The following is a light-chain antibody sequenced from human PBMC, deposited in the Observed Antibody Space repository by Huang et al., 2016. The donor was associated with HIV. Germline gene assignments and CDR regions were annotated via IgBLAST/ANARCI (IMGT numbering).Light chain of an antibody. CDR1: QSLLHSNGYTY. CDR3: MQALQTPRT. CDR2: FGS. V-gene: IGKV2-28*01. J-gene: IGKJ1*01. Sequence: DIVMTQSPLSLSVTPGESASISCRSSQSLLHSNGYTYLDWYVQKPGQSPQLLIYFGSHRASGVPDRFSGRGSGTDFTLKVNRVEAEDVGIYYCMQALQTPRTFGQGTKVEIK.